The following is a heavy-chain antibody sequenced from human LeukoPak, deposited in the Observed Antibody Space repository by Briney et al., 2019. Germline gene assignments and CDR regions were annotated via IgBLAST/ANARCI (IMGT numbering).Heavy chain of an antibody. V-gene: IGHV1-18*01. Sequence: ASVKVSCKASGYTFTSYGISWVRQAPGQGLEWMGWISAYNGNTNYAQKLQGRVTMTTDTSTSTAYMELRSLRSDDTAVYYCARSSHYYESTPFDPWGQGTLVTVSS. CDR1: GYTFTSYG. CDR3: ARSSHYYESTPFDP. J-gene: IGHJ5*02. CDR2: ISAYNGNT. D-gene: IGHD3-22*01.